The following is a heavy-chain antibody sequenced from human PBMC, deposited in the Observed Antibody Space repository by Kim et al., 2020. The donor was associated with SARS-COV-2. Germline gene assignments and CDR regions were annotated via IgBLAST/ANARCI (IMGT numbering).Heavy chain of an antibody. CDR2: INPSGGST. Sequence: ASVKVSCKASGYTFTSYYMHWVRQAPGQGLEWMGIINPSGGSTSYAQKFLGRVTMTRDTSTSTVYMELSSLRSEDTAVYYCAISRITMVRGVINVGYYFDYWGQGTLVTVSS. CDR3: AISRITMVRGVINVGYYFDY. J-gene: IGHJ4*02. D-gene: IGHD3-10*01. V-gene: IGHV1-46*03. CDR1: GYTFTSYY.